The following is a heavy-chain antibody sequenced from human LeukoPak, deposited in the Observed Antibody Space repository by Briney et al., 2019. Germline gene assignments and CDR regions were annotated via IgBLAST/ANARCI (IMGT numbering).Heavy chain of an antibody. Sequence: GGSLRLSCAASGFTVSSNYMSWVRQAPGKGLEWVSVIYSGGSTYYADSVKGRSTISRDNSKNTLYLQMNSLRAEDTAVYYCARGLRSGYDWGAFDIWGQGTMVTVSS. J-gene: IGHJ3*02. D-gene: IGHD5-12*01. CDR3: ARGLRSGYDWGAFDI. CDR1: GFTVSSNY. CDR2: IYSGGST. V-gene: IGHV3-53*01.